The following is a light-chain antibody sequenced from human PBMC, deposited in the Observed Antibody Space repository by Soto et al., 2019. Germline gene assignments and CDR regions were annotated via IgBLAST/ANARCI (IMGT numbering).Light chain of an antibody. CDR1: QTVTSN. Sequence: EIVMTQSPATLSVSLGERATLSCRASQTVTSNLAWYQQKPGQAPRLLIYGASTRATSIPARFSGSGSGTEFTLTIGSLQSEDFAVYYCQQYNNWPRTFGQGTKVHIK. CDR2: GAS. V-gene: IGKV3-15*01. CDR3: QQYNNWPRT. J-gene: IGKJ1*01.